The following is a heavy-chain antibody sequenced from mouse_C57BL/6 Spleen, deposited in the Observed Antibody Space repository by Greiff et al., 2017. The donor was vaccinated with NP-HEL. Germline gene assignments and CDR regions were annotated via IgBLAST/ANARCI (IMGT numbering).Heavy chain of an antibody. Sequence: EVQRVESGGGLVKPGGSLKLSCAASGFTFSSYAMSWVRQTPEKRLEWVATISDGGSYTYYPDNVKGRFTISRDNAKNNLYLQMSHLKSEDTAMYYCARGDGYYFAYWGQGTLVTVSA. CDR1: GFTFSSYA. J-gene: IGHJ3*01. D-gene: IGHD2-3*01. CDR2: ISDGGSYT. V-gene: IGHV5-4*01. CDR3: ARGDGYYFAY.